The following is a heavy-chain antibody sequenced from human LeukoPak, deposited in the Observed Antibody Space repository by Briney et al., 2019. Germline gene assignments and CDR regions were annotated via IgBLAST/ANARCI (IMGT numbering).Heavy chain of an antibody. D-gene: IGHD6-13*01. CDR2: IYYTGIT. CDR3: ARMGAIAGTSANPDY. CDR1: GGSISSYY. Sequence: SETLSLTCTVSGGSISSYYWSWIRQPPGKGLEWIGYIYYTGITDYSPSLKSRVTISVDTSKNQFSLRLNSVTTADTAVYYCARMGAIAGTSANPDYWGQGTLVTVSS. J-gene: IGHJ4*02. V-gene: IGHV4-59*01.